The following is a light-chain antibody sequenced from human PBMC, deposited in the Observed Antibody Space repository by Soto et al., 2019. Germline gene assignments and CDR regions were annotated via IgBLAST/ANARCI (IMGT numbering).Light chain of an antibody. J-gene: IGLJ2*01. CDR2: EVT. V-gene: IGLV2-14*01. Sequence: QSALTQPASVSGSLGQSITISCIGTSSDVGVYNYVSWYQQHPGKAPKLMIYEVTHRPSGVSNRFSGSKSANTASLTISGLQAEDEAVYYCSSYTTTTTVDFGGGTQLT. CDR3: SSYTTTTTVD. CDR1: SSDVGVYNY.